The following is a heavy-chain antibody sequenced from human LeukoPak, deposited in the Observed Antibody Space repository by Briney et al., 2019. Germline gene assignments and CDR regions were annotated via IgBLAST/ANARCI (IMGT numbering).Heavy chain of an antibody. CDR1: GFTFSSYS. J-gene: IGHJ1*01. CDR3: ARDRAAEPGDLQH. D-gene: IGHD6-13*01. V-gene: IGHV3-48*01. Sequence: PGGSLRLSCAASGFTFSSYSMHWVRQAPGKGLEWVSYISSSSTIYYADSVKGRFTISRDNSKNTLYLQMNSLRAEDTAVYYCARDRAAEPGDLQHWGQGTLVTVSS. CDR2: ISSSSTI.